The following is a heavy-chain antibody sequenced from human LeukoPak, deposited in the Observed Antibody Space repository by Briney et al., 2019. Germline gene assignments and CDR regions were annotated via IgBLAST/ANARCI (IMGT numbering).Heavy chain of an antibody. CDR1: GFTFINYA. CDR3: ANGMAQYSSGSLHY. V-gene: IGHV3-23*01. CDR2: ISGSGGST. D-gene: IGHD6-19*01. Sequence: PGGSLRLSCAASGFTFINYAMTWVRQAPGKGLEWVSAISGSGGSTYYADSVKGRFTISRDNSKNTLYLQMNSLRAEDTAVYYCANGMAQYSSGSLHYWGQGTLVTVSS. J-gene: IGHJ4*02.